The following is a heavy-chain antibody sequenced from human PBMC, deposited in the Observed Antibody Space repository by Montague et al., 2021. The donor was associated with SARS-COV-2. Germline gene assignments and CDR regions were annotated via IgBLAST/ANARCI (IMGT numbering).Heavy chain of an antibody. CDR1: GFPFSSYA. CDR2: ISDSGGST. CDR3: AKGGERITMIVVVITLADFDY. D-gene: IGHD3-22*01. V-gene: IGHV3-23*01. J-gene: IGHJ4*02. Sequence: SLRLSCAASGFPFSSYAMSWVRQAPGKGLGWVSGISDSGGSTYYADSVKGRFTISRDNSKNTLYLQMNSLRAEDTAVYYCAKGGERITMIVVVITLADFDYWGQGTLVTVSS.